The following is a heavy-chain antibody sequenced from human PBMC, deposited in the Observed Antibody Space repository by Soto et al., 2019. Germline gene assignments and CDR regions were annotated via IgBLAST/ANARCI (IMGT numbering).Heavy chain of an antibody. CDR2: IYYSGST. D-gene: IGHD6-19*01. CDR1: GGSISSGGYY. CDR3: ARATIGSGPLDY. Sequence: SETLSLTCTVSGGSISSGGYYWSWIRQHPGKGLEWIGYIYYSGSTYYNPSLKSRVTISVDTSKNQFSLKLSSVTAADTAVYYCARATIGSGPLDYWGQGTLVTVSS. V-gene: IGHV4-31*03. J-gene: IGHJ4*02.